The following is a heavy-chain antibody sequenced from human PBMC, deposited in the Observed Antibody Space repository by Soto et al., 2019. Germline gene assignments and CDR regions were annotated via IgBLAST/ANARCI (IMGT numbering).Heavy chain of an antibody. CDR1: GITVNTNS. CDR2: SYGDGTT. J-gene: IGHJ4*02. Sequence: EVQLVQSGGDLVQPGGSLRLSCAVSGITVNTNSMSWVRQAPGQGLEWVSVSYGDGTTYYADSAKGRFTISRDLSKNSLHLQMNSLRGEDTAVYYCARDFGSTWYVFDYWGQGTLVTVSS. D-gene: IGHD6-13*01. CDR3: ARDFGSTWYVFDY. V-gene: IGHV3-66*01.